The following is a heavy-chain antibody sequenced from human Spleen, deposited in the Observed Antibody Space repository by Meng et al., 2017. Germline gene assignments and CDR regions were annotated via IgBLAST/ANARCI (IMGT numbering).Heavy chain of an antibody. Sequence: VELVESGRGLVQLGGSLRLSCAASGFTVSRNYMSWVRQAPGKGLEWVAVIYSGGSTYYADSVKGRFTISRDNSRNTLYLQMNSLRAEDTAIYHCARGYSYAFDNWGQGTLVTVSS. D-gene: IGHD5-18*01. CDR2: IYSGGST. V-gene: IGHV3-53*01. CDR3: ARGYSYAFDN. CDR1: GFTVSRNY. J-gene: IGHJ4*02.